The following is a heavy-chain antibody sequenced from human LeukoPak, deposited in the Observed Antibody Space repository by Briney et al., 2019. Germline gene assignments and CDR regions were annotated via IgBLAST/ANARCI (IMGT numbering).Heavy chain of an antibody. CDR1: GYSISSGNY. D-gene: IGHD2-2*01. J-gene: IGHJ4*02. CDR2: IYHSGST. CDR3: AKGYCSGTTCYDDRGAFDY. V-gene: IGHV4-38-2*02. Sequence: SETLSLTCSVSGYSISSGNYWGWIRQPPGKGLEWIGSIYHSGSTYYNPSLKSRVTISVDTSKNQFSLKLNFVTATDTAVYYCAKGYCSGTTCYDDRGAFDYWGQGTLVTVSS.